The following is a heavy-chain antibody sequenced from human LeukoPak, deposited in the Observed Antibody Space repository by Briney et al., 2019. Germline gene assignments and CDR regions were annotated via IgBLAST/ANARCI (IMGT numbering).Heavy chain of an antibody. CDR1: GYTFTSYG. D-gene: IGHD2-15*01. Sequence: ASVKVSCKASGYTFTSYGISWVRQAPGQGLEWMGWISAYNGNTNYAQKLQGRVTMTTDTSTSTANMELRSLRSDDTAVYYCARVHCSGGSCYSGSAWVDYWGQGTLVTVSS. CDR3: ARVHCSGGSCYSGSAWVDY. J-gene: IGHJ4*02. CDR2: ISAYNGNT. V-gene: IGHV1-18*01.